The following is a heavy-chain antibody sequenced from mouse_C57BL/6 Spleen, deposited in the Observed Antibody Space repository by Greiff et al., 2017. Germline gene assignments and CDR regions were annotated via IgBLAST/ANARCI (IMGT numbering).Heavy chain of an antibody. V-gene: IGHV1-55*01. Sequence: QVQLQQPGAELVKPGASVKMSCKASGYTFTSYWITWVKQRPGQGLEWIGEIYPGSGSTNYNEKFKSKATMTVDTSSSTAYMQLSSLTSEDSAVYYCARGGYSTPRGDYWGQGTSVTVSS. J-gene: IGHJ4*01. CDR2: IYPGSGST. CDR1: GYTFTSYW. CDR3: ARGGYSTPRGDY. D-gene: IGHD2-14*01.